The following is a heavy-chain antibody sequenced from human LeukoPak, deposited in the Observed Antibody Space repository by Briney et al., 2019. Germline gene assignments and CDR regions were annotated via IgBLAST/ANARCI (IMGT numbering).Heavy chain of an antibody. Sequence: ASVKVSCKASGYTFTGYYMHWVRQAPGQGLEWMGWINPNSGGTNYAQKFQGRVTMTRDTSISTAYMELSRLRSDDTAVYYCARDLSCSGGSCYYTFDIWGQGTMATVSS. CDR2: INPNSGGT. J-gene: IGHJ3*02. CDR1: GYTFTGYY. V-gene: IGHV1-2*02. D-gene: IGHD2-15*01. CDR3: ARDLSCSGGSCYYTFDI.